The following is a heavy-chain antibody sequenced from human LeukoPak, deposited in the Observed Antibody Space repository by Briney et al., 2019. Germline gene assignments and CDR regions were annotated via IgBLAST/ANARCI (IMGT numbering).Heavy chain of an antibody. V-gene: IGHV3-23*01. J-gene: IGHJ4*02. Sequence: GGSLRLSCAASGLTFSSYAMSWVRQAPGKGLEWVSAISGSGGSTYYADSVKGRFTISRDNSKNTLYLQMNSLRAEDTAVYYCAKARSTMVRGGSYYFDYWGQGTLVTVSS. CDR1: GLTFSSYA. CDR3: AKARSTMVRGGSYYFDY. D-gene: IGHD3-10*01. CDR2: ISGSGGST.